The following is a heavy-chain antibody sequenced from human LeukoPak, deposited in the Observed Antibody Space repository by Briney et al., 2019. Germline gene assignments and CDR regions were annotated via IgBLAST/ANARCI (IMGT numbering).Heavy chain of an antibody. Sequence: PGGSLRLSCAASGFTFSSYWMHWVRQAPGKGLVWVSRINSDGSSTSYADSVKGRFTISRDKAKNTLYLQMNRLRAEDTAVYYCARGRVLRFLEWLSGGGAFDIWGQGTMVTVSS. J-gene: IGHJ3*02. CDR2: INSDGSST. D-gene: IGHD3-3*01. CDR1: GFTFSSYW. V-gene: IGHV3-74*01. CDR3: ARGRVLRFLEWLSGGGAFDI.